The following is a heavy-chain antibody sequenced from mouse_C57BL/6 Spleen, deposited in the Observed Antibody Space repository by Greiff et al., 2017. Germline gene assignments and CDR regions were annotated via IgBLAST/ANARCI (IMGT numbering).Heavy chain of an antibody. CDR2: IYPRSGNT. Sequence: VQLQQSGAELARPGASVKLSCQASGYTFTSYGISWVKQRTGQGLEWIGEIYPRSGNTYYNEKFTGKATLTADKSSSTAYMELRSLTSEDSAFYFCARSYYDSSSYYFDYGGQGTTLTVSS. D-gene: IGHD1-1*01. J-gene: IGHJ2*01. CDR1: GYTFTSYG. CDR3: ARSYYDSSSYYFDY. V-gene: IGHV1-81*01.